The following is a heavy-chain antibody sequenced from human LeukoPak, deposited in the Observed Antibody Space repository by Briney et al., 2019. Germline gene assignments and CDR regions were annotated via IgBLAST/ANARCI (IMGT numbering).Heavy chain of an antibody. CDR2: ISSSGSTI. CDR3: ARDQGDYDILTGYYSPPAFDY. Sequence: GGSLRLSCAASGFTFSDYYMSWIRQAPGKGLEWVSYISSSGSTIYYADSVKGRFTISRDNAKNSLYLQMNSLRAEDTAVYYCARDQGDYDILTGYYSPPAFDYWGQGTLVTVSS. D-gene: IGHD3-9*01. V-gene: IGHV3-11*01. CDR1: GFTFSDYY. J-gene: IGHJ4*02.